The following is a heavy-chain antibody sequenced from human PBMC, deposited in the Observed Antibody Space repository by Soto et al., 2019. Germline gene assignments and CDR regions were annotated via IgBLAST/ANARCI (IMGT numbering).Heavy chain of an antibody. CDR1: GFTVSSNY. J-gene: IGHJ6*02. CDR3: ARDKAVAGTRGYYGMDV. V-gene: IGHV3-53*01. Sequence: EVQLVESGGGLIKPGGSLRLSCAASGFTVSSNYMSWVRQAPGKGLEWVSVIYSGGSTYYADSVKGRFTISRDNSKNKLYLQMNSLRAEDTAVYYCARDKAVAGTRGYYGMDVWGQGTTVTVSS. CDR2: IYSGGST. D-gene: IGHD6-19*01.